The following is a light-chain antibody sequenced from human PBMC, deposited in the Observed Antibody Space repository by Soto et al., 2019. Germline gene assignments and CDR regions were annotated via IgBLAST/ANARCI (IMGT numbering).Light chain of an antibody. CDR2: DVS. J-gene: IGLJ1*01. CDR1: SSDVGSYKL. Sequence: QSVLTQPASVSGSPGQSITISCTGTSSDVGSYKLVSWYQQHPGEAPKLMIYDVSNRPSGVSNRFSGSKSGNTASLTISGLQAEDEADYYCSSYTSSSTRVFGTGTKVTVL. V-gene: IGLV2-14*02. CDR3: SSYTSSSTRV.